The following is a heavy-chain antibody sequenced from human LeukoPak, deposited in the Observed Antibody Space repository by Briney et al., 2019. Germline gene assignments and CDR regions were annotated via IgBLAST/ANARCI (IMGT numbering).Heavy chain of an antibody. CDR2: ISSSGSTI. Sequence: GGSLRLSCAASGFTFSDYYMSWIRQAPGKGLEWVSYISSSGSTIYYADSVKGRFTISRDNSKNTLYLQMNSLRAEDTAVYYCARGGYYGSGSYRPPLDYWGQGTLVTVSS. CDR1: GFTFSDYY. V-gene: IGHV3-11*04. D-gene: IGHD3-10*01. CDR3: ARGGYYGSGSYRPPLDY. J-gene: IGHJ4*02.